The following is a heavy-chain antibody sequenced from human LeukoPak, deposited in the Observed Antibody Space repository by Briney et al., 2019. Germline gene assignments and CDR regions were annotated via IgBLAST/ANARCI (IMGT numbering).Heavy chain of an antibody. D-gene: IGHD2-2*01. CDR2: IYTSGST. CDR1: GGSISSYY. Sequence: SETLSLTCTVSGGSISSYYWSWIRQPAGKGLEWIGRIYTSGSTNYNPSLKSRVTMSVDTSKNQFSLKLSSVTAADTAVYYCARDRCSSTSCYSYYFDYWGQGTLVTVSS. J-gene: IGHJ4*02. CDR3: ARDRCSSTSCYSYYFDY. V-gene: IGHV4-4*07.